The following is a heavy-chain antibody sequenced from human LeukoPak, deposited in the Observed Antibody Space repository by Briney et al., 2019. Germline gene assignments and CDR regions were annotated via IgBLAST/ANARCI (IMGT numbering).Heavy chain of an antibody. Sequence: GGSLRLSCAASAFTFNDFDMRWVRQAPGKGLEWVSGINWNGGSTDYADSVKGRFTISRDNAKNSLYLQMNSLRATRTALYCWCSALLGTMTIVALLIYWAQGTLVTVSS. CDR2: INWNGGST. CDR1: AFTFNDFD. CDR3: CSALLGTMTIVALLIY. J-gene: IGHJ4*02. D-gene: IGHD3-22*01. V-gene: IGHV3-20*04.